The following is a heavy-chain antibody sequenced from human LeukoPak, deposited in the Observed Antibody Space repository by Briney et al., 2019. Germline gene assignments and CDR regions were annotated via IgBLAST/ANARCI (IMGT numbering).Heavy chain of an antibody. CDR1: GGSISSYY. V-gene: IGHV4-59*01. CDR2: IYYSGST. Sequence: SETLSLTCTVSGGSISSYYWSWIRQPPGKGLEWIGYIYYSGSTNYNPSLKSRVTISVDTSKNQFSLKPSSVTAADTAVYYCARSGPSDSSNFDYWGQGTLVTVSS. D-gene: IGHD6-13*01. J-gene: IGHJ4*02. CDR3: ARSGPSDSSNFDY.